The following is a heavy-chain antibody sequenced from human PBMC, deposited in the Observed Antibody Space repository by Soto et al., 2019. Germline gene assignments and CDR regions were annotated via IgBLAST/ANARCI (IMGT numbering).Heavy chain of an antibody. V-gene: IGHV4-39*01. CDR3: TRHPGDYGYEDYYGMDV. D-gene: IGHD4-17*01. CDR1: GGSISSSSYY. Sequence: QLQLQESGPGLVKPSETLSLTCTVSGGSISSSSYYWDWILQPPGKGLEWIGSIYYSGNRYYNPSLKSRVTMSVDTSKNQFSLKLSSVTAADTAVYYCTRHPGDYGYEDYYGMDVWGQGTTVTVSS. J-gene: IGHJ6*02. CDR2: IYYSGNR.